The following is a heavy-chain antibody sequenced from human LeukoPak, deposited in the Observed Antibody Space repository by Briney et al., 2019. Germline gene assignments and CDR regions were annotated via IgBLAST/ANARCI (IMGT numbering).Heavy chain of an antibody. Sequence: GGSLRLSCAASGFTFSNYGMHWVRQAPGKGLEWVTFIRYDGSKKYHADSVKGRFTISRDNSKNTLYLQMNSLRAEDTAVYYCATGHRRADYQYYMDVWGKGTTVIVS. CDR1: GFTFSNYG. CDR2: IRYDGSKK. J-gene: IGHJ6*03. V-gene: IGHV3-30*02. CDR3: ATGHRRADYQYYMDV. D-gene: IGHD2-2*01.